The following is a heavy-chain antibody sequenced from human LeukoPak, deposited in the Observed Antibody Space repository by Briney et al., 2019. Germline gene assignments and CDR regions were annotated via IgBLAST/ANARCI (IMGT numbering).Heavy chain of an antibody. CDR1: GFSLSTNGMR. CDR3: ARNAYYYDSSGYGEFDY. D-gene: IGHD3-22*01. CDR2: IDWDDDK. Sequence: SGPTLVNPTQTLTLTCTFSGFSLSTNGMRVSWIRQPPGKALEWLARIDWDDDKFYSTPLKTRLTISKDTSKNQVVLTMTNMDPVDTATYYCARNAYYYDSSGYGEFDYWGQGTLVTVSS. V-gene: IGHV2-70*04. J-gene: IGHJ4*02.